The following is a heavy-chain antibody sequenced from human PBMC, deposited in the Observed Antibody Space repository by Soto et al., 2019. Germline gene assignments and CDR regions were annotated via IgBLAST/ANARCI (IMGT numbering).Heavy chain of an antibody. D-gene: IGHD3-3*01. CDR2: IKSKTDGGTT. J-gene: IGHJ4*02. Sequence: GGSLRLSCAASGFTFSNAWMSWVRQAPGKGLEWVGRIKSKTDGGTTDYAAPVKGRFTISRDDSKNTLYLQMNSLKTEDTAVYYCTTERGITIFGVVTKYFDYWGQGTLVTVSS. V-gene: IGHV3-15*01. CDR1: GFTFSNAW. CDR3: TTERGITIFGVVTKYFDY.